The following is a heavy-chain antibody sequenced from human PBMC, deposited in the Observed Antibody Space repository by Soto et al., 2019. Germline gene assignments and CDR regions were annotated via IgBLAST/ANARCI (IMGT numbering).Heavy chain of an antibody. CDR2: IFYSGST. D-gene: IGHD1-20*01. CDR3: ARDGATGGIT. CDR1: GGSISSYY. V-gene: IGHV4-59*01. J-gene: IGHJ5*02. Sequence: QVQLQESGPGLVKPSETLSLTCTVSGGSISSYYWSWIRQPPGKGLEWIGYIFYSGSTNYNPSLKGPVTISVDTSKNPFPLKLSSVTAADTAVFYCARDGATGGITWGQGTLVTVSS.